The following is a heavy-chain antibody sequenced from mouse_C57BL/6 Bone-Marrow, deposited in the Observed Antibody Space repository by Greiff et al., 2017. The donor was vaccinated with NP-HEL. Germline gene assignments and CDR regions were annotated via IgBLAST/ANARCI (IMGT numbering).Heavy chain of an antibody. J-gene: IGHJ2*01. CDR1: GFTFSDYG. V-gene: IGHV5-17*01. Sequence: DVMLVESGGGLVKPGGSLKLSCAASGFTFSDYGMHWVRQAPENGLEWVAYISRGSSTISYADTVKGRFTISSDNAKNTLFLQMTSLRSEDTAMYYCAREGGNFDYWGQGTTLTVAS. CDR2: ISRGSSTI. CDR3: AREGGNFDY.